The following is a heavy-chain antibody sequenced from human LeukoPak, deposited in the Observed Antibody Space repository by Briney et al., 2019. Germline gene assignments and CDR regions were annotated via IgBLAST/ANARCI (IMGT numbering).Heavy chain of an antibody. CDR2: IYYSGST. V-gene: IGHV4-59*01. J-gene: IGHJ5*02. CDR1: GGSISSYY. Sequence: SETLSLTCTVSGGSISSYYWSWIRQPPGKGLEWIGYIYYSGSTNYNPSLKGRVTISVDTSKNQFSLKLSSVTAADTAVYYCARAILLYYYDSSGYYDPWGQGTLVTVSS. D-gene: IGHD3-22*01. CDR3: ARAILLYYYDSSGYYDP.